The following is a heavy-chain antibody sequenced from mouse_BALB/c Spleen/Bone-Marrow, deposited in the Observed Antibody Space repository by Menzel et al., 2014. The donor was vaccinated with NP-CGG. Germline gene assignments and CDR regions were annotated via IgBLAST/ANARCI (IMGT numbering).Heavy chain of an antibody. Sequence: VKLMESGAELVKPGASVKMSCKAFGYTFXSYWMHWVKQRPGQGLEWIGTIDPSDSYTSYNQKFKGKATLTVDTSSSTAYMQLSSLTSEDSAVYYCTRMWAYWGQGTLVTVSA. CDR3: TRMWAY. J-gene: IGHJ3*01. CDR2: IDPSDSYT. V-gene: IGHV1S127*01. CDR1: GYTFXSYW.